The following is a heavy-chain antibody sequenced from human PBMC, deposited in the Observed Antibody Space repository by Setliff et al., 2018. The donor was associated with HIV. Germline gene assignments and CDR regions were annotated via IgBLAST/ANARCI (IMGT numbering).Heavy chain of an antibody. D-gene: IGHD3-16*01. J-gene: IGHJ4*02. V-gene: IGHV4-39*01. CDR3: VNPSGAMGDFDS. Sequence: SETLSLTCTVSGGSISISGYYWGRIRQPPGKGLEWIGSIYYSGSTYYNPSLKSRVTISVDTSKNQFSLKLSSVTAADTAVYYCVNPSGAMGDFDSWGQGTLVTVSS. CDR1: GGSISISGYY. CDR2: IYYSGST.